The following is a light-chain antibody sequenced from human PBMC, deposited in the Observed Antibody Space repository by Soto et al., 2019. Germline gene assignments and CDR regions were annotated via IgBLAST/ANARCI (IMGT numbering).Light chain of an antibody. CDR3: QQYNNWPGT. Sequence: EIVMTQSPATLSVSPGERATLSCRASQSVSSNLAWYQQKPGQAPRLLIYGASPRATGIPARFSGSGSGTAFTLTIVTLQSEDFAVFYCQQYNNWPGTFGQGTKVEIK. CDR1: QSVSSN. V-gene: IGKV3-15*01. CDR2: GAS. J-gene: IGKJ1*01.